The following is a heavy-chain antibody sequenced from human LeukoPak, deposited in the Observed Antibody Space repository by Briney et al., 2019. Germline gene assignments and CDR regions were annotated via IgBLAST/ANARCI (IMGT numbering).Heavy chain of an antibody. Sequence: GASVKVSCKASGYTFTSYGISWVRQAPGQGLEWMGWISAYNGNTNYAQKLQGRVTMTTDTSTSTAYMELRSLRSDDTAVYYCARDQREYSGSYWVDYWGQGTLVSVPS. CDR2: ISAYNGNT. D-gene: IGHD1-26*01. J-gene: IGHJ4*02. CDR1: GYTFTSYG. V-gene: IGHV1-18*01. CDR3: ARDQREYSGSYWVDY.